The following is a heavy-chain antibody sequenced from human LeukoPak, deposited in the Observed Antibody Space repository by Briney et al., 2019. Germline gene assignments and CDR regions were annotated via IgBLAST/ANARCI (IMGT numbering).Heavy chain of an antibody. CDR2: IRSKAYGGTT. CDR3: ARGNFRRDGYNFDY. V-gene: IGHV3-49*04. Sequence: PGGSLRLSCTASGFSIGDYAMSWVRQAPGKGLEWVVFIRSKAYGGTTEYAASVKGRFTISRDDSKSIAYLQMNSLRAEDTAVFYCARGNFRRDGYNFDYWGQGALVTVSS. J-gene: IGHJ4*02. CDR1: GFSIGDYA. D-gene: IGHD5-24*01.